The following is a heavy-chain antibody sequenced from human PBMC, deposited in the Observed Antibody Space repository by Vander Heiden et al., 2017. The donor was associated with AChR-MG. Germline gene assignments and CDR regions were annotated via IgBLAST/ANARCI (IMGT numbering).Heavy chain of an antibody. Sequence: QVQLVQSGAEVKKPGASVKVSCKASGYTFTSYDINWVRQATGQGLEWMGWMNPNSGNTGYAQKFQGRVTMTRNTSISTAYMELSSLRSEETAVYYCATIVSDYYDSSGVFDYWGQGTLVTVSS. V-gene: IGHV1-8*01. J-gene: IGHJ4*02. CDR1: GYTFTSYD. CDR3: ATIVSDYYDSSGVFDY. D-gene: IGHD3-22*01. CDR2: MNPNSGNT.